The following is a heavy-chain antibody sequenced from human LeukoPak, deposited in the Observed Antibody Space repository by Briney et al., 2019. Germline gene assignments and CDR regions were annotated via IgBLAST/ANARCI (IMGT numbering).Heavy chain of an antibody. CDR1: GGSFSGYY. V-gene: IGHV4-34*01. D-gene: IGHD6-13*01. CDR3: ARVPGYSSRTNWFDP. Sequence: SSETLSLTCAVYGGSFSGYYWSWIRQPPGKGLKRIGEINHSGSTNYNPSLKSRVTISVDTSKNQFSLKLSSVTAADTAVYYCARVPGYSSRTNWFDPWGQGTLVTVSS. CDR2: INHSGST. J-gene: IGHJ5*02.